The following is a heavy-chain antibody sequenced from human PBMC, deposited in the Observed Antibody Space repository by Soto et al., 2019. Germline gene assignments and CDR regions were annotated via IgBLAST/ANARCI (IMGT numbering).Heavy chain of an antibody. CDR1: GGSISSYY. CDR3: AAQPGYCSGGSCYYY. J-gene: IGHJ4*02. Sequence: SETLSLTCTVSGGSISSYYWSWIRQPPGKGLEWIGYIYYSGSTNYNPSLKSRVTISVDTSKSQFSLKLSSVTAADTAVYYCAAQPGYCSGGSCYYYWGQGTLVTVS. CDR2: IYYSGST. V-gene: IGHV4-59*01. D-gene: IGHD2-15*01.